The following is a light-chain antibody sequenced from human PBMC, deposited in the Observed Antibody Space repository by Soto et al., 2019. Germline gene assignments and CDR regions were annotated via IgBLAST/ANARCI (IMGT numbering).Light chain of an antibody. CDR1: QSINTW. J-gene: IGKJ1*01. CDR2: KAS. V-gene: IGKV1-5*03. CDR3: QQYNRYWT. Sequence: DIQMTQSPSTLSASVGDRVTISCRASQSINTWLAWYQHRPGKAPKLLIYKASNLETGVPSRFSGSGSGTEFTLTISSLEPDDFATYYCQQYNRYWTFGQGTKVEMK.